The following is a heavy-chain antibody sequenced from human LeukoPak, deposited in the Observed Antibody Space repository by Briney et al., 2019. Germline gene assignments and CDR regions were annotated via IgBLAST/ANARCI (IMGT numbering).Heavy chain of an antibody. Sequence: GGSLRLSCAASGFTFSSYAMSWVRQAPGKGLEWVSAISGSGGSTYYADSVKGRFTISRDNSKNTLYLQMNSLRAEDTAVYYCARELRKRDDSSGYYYAYYFDYWGQGTLVTVSS. V-gene: IGHV3-23*01. CDR2: ISGSGGST. CDR1: GFTFSSYA. J-gene: IGHJ4*02. CDR3: ARELRKRDDSSGYYYAYYFDY. D-gene: IGHD3-22*01.